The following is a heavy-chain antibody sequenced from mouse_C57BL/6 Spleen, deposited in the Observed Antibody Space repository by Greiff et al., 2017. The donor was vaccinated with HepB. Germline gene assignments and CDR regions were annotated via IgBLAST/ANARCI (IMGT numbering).Heavy chain of an antibody. CDR3: ARGGYYGYVFDY. CDR2: INPNNGGT. V-gene: IGHV1-18*01. D-gene: IGHD2-2*01. J-gene: IGHJ2*01. Sequence: VQLQQSGAELVKPGASVKLSCTASGFNIKDYYMHWVKQRTEQGLEWIGDINPNNGGTIYNQKFKGKATLTVDKSSSTAYMELRSLTSEDTAVYYCARGGYYGYVFDYWGQGTTLTVSS. CDR1: GFNIKDYY.